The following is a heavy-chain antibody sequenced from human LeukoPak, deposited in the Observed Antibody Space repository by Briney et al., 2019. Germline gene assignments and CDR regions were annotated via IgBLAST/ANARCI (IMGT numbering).Heavy chain of an antibody. D-gene: IGHD2-15*01. V-gene: IGHV4-59*01. CDR3: AREDLVAATTSRYFDY. Sequence: SETLSLTCTVSGGSISSYYWSWIRQPPGKGLEWIGYIYYSGSTNYNPSLKSRVTISVDTSKNQFSLKLSSVTAADTAVYYCAREDLVAATTSRYFDYWGQGTLVTVSS. CDR2: IYYSGST. CDR1: GGSISSYY. J-gene: IGHJ4*02.